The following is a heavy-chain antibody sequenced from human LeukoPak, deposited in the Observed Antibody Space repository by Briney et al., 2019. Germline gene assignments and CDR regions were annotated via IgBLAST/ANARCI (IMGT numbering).Heavy chain of an antibody. Sequence: GGSLRLSCAASGFTFSSYSMNWVRQAPGKGLEWVSSISSSSSYIYYADSVKGRFTISRDNAKNTLYLQMNSLRAEDTAVYYCAREYCGGDCYDPYLDYWGQGTLVTVSS. D-gene: IGHD2-21*02. CDR2: ISSSSSYI. V-gene: IGHV3-21*01. CDR3: AREYCGGDCYDPYLDY. CDR1: GFTFSSYS. J-gene: IGHJ4*02.